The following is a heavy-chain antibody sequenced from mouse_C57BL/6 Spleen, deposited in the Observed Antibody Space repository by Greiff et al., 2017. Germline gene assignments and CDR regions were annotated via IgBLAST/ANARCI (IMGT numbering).Heavy chain of an antibody. J-gene: IGHJ2*01. CDR2: IDPETGGT. V-gene: IGHV1-15*01. Sequence: QVHVKQSGAELVRPGASVTLSCKASGYTFTDYEMHWVKQTPVHGLEWIGAIDPETGGTAYNQKFKGKAILTADKSSSTAYMELRSLTSEDSAVYYCTRTDYFDYWGQGTTLTVSS. CDR1: GYTFTDYE. CDR3: TRTDYFDY.